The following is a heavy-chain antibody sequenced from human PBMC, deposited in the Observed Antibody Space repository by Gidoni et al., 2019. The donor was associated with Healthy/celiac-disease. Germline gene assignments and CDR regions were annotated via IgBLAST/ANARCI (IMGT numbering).Heavy chain of an antibody. CDR3: ARDGYYYDSSGLEA. Sequence: FTFSSYSMNWVRQAPGKGLEWVSYISSSSSTIYYADSVKGRFTISRDNAKNSLYLQMNSLRDEDTAVYYCARDGYYYDSSGLEAWCQGTLVTVSS. V-gene: IGHV3-48*02. CDR1: FTFSSYS. J-gene: IGHJ5*02. D-gene: IGHD3-22*01. CDR2: ISSSSSTI.